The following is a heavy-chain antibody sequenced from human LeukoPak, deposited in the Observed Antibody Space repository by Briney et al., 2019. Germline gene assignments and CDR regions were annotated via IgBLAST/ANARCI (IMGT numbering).Heavy chain of an antibody. CDR3: ARNNIGYCSGGSCYPYYYYGMDV. D-gene: IGHD2-15*01. V-gene: IGHV3-66*01. CDR2: IYSGGST. CDR1: GFTVRSNY. J-gene: IGHJ6*02. Sequence: GGSLILSCSASGFTVRSNYMSSVREAPGKGLGWVSVIYSGGSTYYADSVKGRFTISRDNSKNTLYLQMNSLRAEDTAVYYCARNNIGYCSGGSCYPYYYYGMDVWGQGTTVTVSS.